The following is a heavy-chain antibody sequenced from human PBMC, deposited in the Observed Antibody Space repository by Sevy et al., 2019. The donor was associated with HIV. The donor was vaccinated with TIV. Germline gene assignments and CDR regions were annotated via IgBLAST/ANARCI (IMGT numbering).Heavy chain of an antibody. J-gene: IGHJ4*02. D-gene: IGHD5-18*01. V-gene: IGHV1-69*13. CDR1: GGTFSSYA. CDR3: AREDTAMDLGYFDY. Sequence: ASVKVSCKASGGTFSSYAISWVRQAPGQGLEWMGRIIPIFGTANYAQKFQGRVTITADESTSTAYMELSSLRSEDTAVYYCAREDTAMDLGYFDYWGQGTLVTVSS. CDR2: IIPIFGTA.